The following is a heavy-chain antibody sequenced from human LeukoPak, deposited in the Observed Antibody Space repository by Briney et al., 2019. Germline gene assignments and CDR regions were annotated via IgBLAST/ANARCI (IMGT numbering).Heavy chain of an antibody. Sequence: PGGSLRLSCAASGFTFSSYGMHWVRQAPGKGLEWVAFIRYDGSNKYYADSVKGRFTISRDNSKNTLYLQMNSLRAEDTAVYYCAKGFSAARSLYDYWGQGTLVTVSS. V-gene: IGHV3-30*02. CDR1: GFTFSSYG. J-gene: IGHJ4*02. CDR2: IRYDGSNK. D-gene: IGHD6-6*01. CDR3: AKGFSAARSLYDY.